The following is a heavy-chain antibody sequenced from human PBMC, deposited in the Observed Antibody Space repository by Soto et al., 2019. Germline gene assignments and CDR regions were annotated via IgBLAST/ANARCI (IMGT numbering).Heavy chain of an antibody. CDR2: IYYSGST. Sequence: SETLSLTSTVSGGSISSSSYYWGWIRQPPGKGLEWIGSIYYSGSTYYNPSLKSRVTISVDTSKNQFSLKLSSVTAADTAVYYCARCVRVGAYKRDILTGYVDYWGQGTLVTVSS. CDR3: ARCVRVGAYKRDILTGYVDY. CDR1: GGSISSSSYY. D-gene: IGHD3-9*01. J-gene: IGHJ4*02. V-gene: IGHV4-39*01.